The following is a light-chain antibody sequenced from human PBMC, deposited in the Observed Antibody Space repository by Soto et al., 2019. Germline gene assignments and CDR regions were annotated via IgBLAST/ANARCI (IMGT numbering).Light chain of an antibody. CDR1: QSVTSTH. V-gene: IGKV3-20*01. Sequence: EIVLTQSPGTLSLSPGERATLSCRASQSVTSTHLAWYQQHPGQAPRLLIYGASSRATGIPDRFSGSGSGTDFSLTIRRLEPDDFAVYYCQKYGNCWTFGKGTKVDIK. CDR2: GAS. CDR3: QKYGNCWT. J-gene: IGKJ1*01.